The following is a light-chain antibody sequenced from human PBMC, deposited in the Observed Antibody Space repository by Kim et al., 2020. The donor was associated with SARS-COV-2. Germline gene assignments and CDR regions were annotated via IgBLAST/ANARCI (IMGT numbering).Light chain of an antibody. Sequence: DIQMTQSPSTLSASVGDRVTITCRASQSISSWLAWYQQKPGKAPKLLIYKASSLESGVPSRFSGRGSGKEFTLTISSLQPDDFATYYCQHFNSYSWTFGQGTKVDIK. CDR1: QSISSW. J-gene: IGKJ1*01. V-gene: IGKV1-5*03. CDR2: KAS. CDR3: QHFNSYSWT.